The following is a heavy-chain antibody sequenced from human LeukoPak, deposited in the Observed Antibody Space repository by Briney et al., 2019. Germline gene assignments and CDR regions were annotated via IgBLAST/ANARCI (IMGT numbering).Heavy chain of an antibody. D-gene: IGHD2-15*01. Sequence: ASVKVSCKASGYTFTSYDINWVRQATGQGLEWMGWMNPNSGNTGYAQKFQGRVTMTRDTSISTAYMELSRLRSDDTAVYYCARKAYCSGGSCYLDWFDPWGQGTLVTVSS. CDR2: MNPNSGNT. CDR3: ARKAYCSGGSCYLDWFDP. CDR1: GYTFTSYD. V-gene: IGHV1-8*01. J-gene: IGHJ5*02.